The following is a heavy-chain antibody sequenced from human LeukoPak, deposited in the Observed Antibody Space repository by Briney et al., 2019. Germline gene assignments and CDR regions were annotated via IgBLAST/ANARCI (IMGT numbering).Heavy chain of an antibody. CDR2: IYYSGST. V-gene: IGHV4-39*01. J-gene: IGHJ4*02. CDR3: ARTTSLEFDY. CDR1: GGSISSSSYY. D-gene: IGHD1-1*01. Sequence: SEPLSLTCTVSGGSISSSSYYWGWIRQPPGKGLEWIGSIYYSGSTYYNPSLKSRVTISVDTSKNQFSLKLGSVTAADTAVYYCARTTSLEFDYWGQGTLVTVSS.